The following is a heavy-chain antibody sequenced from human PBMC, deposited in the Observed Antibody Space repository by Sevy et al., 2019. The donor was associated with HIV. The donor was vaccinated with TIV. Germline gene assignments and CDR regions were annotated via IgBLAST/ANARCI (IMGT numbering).Heavy chain of an antibody. CDR1: HYTFSSYT. D-gene: IGHD1-1*01. CDR2: ISYDGSNK. J-gene: IGHJ1*01. V-gene: IGHV3-30-3*01. CDR3: ALERLSSNVAEYFQN. Sequence: GGSLRLSCAASHYTFSSYTMHWVRQAPGKGLEWVALISYDGSNKNYADSVKGRFTISRDNSKNTLYLQMNSLRGEDTAVYYCALERLSSNVAEYFQNWGQGTLVTVSS.